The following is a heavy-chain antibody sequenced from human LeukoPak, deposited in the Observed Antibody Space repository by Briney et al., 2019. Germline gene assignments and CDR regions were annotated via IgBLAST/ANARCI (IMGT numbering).Heavy chain of an antibody. V-gene: IGHV4-34*01. CDR2: GSESGGT. Sequence: SETLSLTCAVYGGSLNGHYWSWIRQPPGKGLEWIGEGSESGGTKFNPSLKSRVTISADTSKNQFSLKLNSVTAADTAVYYCARVAIFGVVEYYFDYWGQGTLVTVSS. J-gene: IGHJ4*02. CDR1: GGSLNGHY. D-gene: IGHD3-3*01. CDR3: ARVAIFGVVEYYFDY.